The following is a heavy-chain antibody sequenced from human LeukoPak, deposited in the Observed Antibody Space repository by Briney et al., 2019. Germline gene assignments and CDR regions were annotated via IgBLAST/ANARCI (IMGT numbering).Heavy chain of an antibody. D-gene: IGHD3-22*01. CDR2: IWYDGSNK. CDR3: ARGTPDYYDSSGYYSDGDGGTDFDC. CDR1: GFTFSSYG. J-gene: IGHJ4*02. V-gene: IGHV3-33*01. Sequence: GGSLRLSCAASGFTFSSYGMHWVRQAPGKGLEWVAVIWYDGSNKYYADSVKGRFTISRDNSKNTLYLQMNSLRAEDTAVYYCARGTPDYYDSSGYYSDGDGGTDFDCWGQGTLVTVSS.